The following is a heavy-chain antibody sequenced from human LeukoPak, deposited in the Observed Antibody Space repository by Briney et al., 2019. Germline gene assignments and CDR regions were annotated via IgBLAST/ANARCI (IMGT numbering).Heavy chain of an antibody. CDR1: GFTFDDYT. CDR3: AKDIPRAYSYGMDV. Sequence: GGSLRLSCAASGFTFDDYTMHWVRQAPGKGLEWVSLISWDGGSTYYADSVKGRFTISRDNSKNSLYLQMNSLRTEDTALYYCAKDIPRAYSYGMDVWGQGTTVTVSS. V-gene: IGHV3-43*01. CDR2: ISWDGGST. D-gene: IGHD2-21*01. J-gene: IGHJ6*02.